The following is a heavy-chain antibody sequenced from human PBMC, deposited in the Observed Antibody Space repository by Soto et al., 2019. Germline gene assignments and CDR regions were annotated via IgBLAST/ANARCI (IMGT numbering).Heavy chain of an antibody. J-gene: IGHJ4*02. D-gene: IGHD6-13*01. CDR1: GFSLSTSGMR. CDR2: IDWDDDK. V-gene: IGHV2-70*04. Sequence: SGPTLVKPTQTLTLTCTFSGFSLSTSGMRVSWIRQPPGKALEWLARIDWDDDKFYSTSLKTRLTISKDTSKNQVVLTMTNMDPVDTATYYCARMNEAAAGTGFDYWGQGTLVTVSS. CDR3: ARMNEAAAGTGFDY.